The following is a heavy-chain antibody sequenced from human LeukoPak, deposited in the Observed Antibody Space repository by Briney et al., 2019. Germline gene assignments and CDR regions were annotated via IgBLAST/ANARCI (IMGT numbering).Heavy chain of an antibody. CDR2: IGSSSSYI. V-gene: IGHV3-21*01. CDR3: AASTKHTAMVDY. Sequence: XGSLRLSCAASGFTFSSYSMNWVRQAXGKGLEWVSSIGSSSSYIYYADSVKGRFTISRDNAKNSLHLQMNSLRAEDTAVYYCAASTKHTAMVDYWGQGTLVTVSS. D-gene: IGHD5-18*01. J-gene: IGHJ4*02. CDR1: GFTFSSYS.